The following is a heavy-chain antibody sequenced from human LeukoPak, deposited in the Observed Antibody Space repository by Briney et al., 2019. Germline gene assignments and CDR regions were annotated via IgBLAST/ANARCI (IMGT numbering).Heavy chain of an antibody. J-gene: IGHJ6*02. D-gene: IGHD2-2*02. Sequence: ASVKVSCKASGYTFTGYYMHWVRQAPGQGLGWMGRINPNSGGTDYAQKFQGRVTMTRDTSISTAYMELSRLRSDDTAVYFCARGIVVVPAVIVRGDYGMDVWGQGTTVTVSS. CDR2: INPNSGGT. CDR3: ARGIVVVPAVIVRGDYGMDV. V-gene: IGHV1-2*06. CDR1: GYTFTGYY.